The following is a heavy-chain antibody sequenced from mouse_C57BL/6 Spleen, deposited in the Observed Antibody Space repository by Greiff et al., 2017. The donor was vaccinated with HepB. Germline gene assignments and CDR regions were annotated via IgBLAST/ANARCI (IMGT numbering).Heavy chain of an antibody. J-gene: IGHJ4*01. Sequence: VQLQQSGAELVKPGASVKLSCKASGYTFTSYWMHWVKQRPGQGLEWIGMIHPNSGSTNYNEKFKSKATLTVDKSSSTAYMQLSSLTSEDSAVYYFAAYYSNYEAMDYLSQGASVTVSS. D-gene: IGHD2-5*01. CDR2: IHPNSGST. V-gene: IGHV1-64*01. CDR3: AAYYSNYEAMDY. CDR1: GYTFTSYW.